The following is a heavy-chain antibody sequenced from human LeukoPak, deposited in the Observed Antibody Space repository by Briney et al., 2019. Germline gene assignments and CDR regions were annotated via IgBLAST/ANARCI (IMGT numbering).Heavy chain of an antibody. CDR3: ARDGSHDYGDYRGDWFDP. D-gene: IGHD4-17*01. J-gene: IGHJ5*02. Sequence: SETLSLTYTVSGGSISSGGYYWSWIRQPPGKGLEWIGYIYYSGSTYYNPSLKSRVTISVDTSKNQFSLKLSSVTAADTAVYYCARDGSHDYGDYRGDWFDPWGQGTLVTVSS. CDR2: IYYSGST. V-gene: IGHV4-31*03. CDR1: GGSISSGGYY.